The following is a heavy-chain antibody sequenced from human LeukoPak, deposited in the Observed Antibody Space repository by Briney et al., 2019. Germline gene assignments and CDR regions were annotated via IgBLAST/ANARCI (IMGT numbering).Heavy chain of an antibody. CDR2: ISAYNGNT. CDR3: ERVPNYYDSSGYFGY. D-gene: IGHD3-22*01. V-gene: IGHV1-18*01. J-gene: IGHJ4*02. Sequence: VKVSCKASGYTFTSYGISWVRQAPGQGLEWMGWISAYNGNTNYAQKLQGRVTMTTDTSTSTAYMELRSLRFDDTAVYYCERVPNYYDSSGYFGYWGQGTLVTVSS. CDR1: GYTFTSYG.